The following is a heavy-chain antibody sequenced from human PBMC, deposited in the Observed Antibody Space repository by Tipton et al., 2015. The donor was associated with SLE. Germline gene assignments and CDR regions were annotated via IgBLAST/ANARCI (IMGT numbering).Heavy chain of an antibody. V-gene: IGHV3-30*04. Sequence: SLRLSCAASGFTFRRYSMHWVRQYPGKGLEWGAVISDEETKKYYADSVKGRFTVSRDNSKNTLYLQMDSLRPEDTAVYFCATLSGSYFDYWGQGTLVTVSS. CDR2: ISDEETKK. D-gene: IGHD1-26*01. J-gene: IGHJ4*02. CDR3: ATLSGSYFDY. CDR1: GFTFRRYS.